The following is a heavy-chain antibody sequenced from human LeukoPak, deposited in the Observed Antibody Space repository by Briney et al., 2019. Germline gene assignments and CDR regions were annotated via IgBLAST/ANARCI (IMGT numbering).Heavy chain of an antibody. J-gene: IGHJ4*02. CDR2: I. CDR3: VRGDSRDF. D-gene: IGHD6-13*01. CDR1: GMTFSSYT. Sequence: GGSLRLSCVASGMTFSSYTMNWVRQAPGKGLEWVSSIKGRFTISRDNAKNSLYLQMNSLRADDSAVYYCVRGDSRDFWGQGTLVTVSS. V-gene: IGHV3-21*01.